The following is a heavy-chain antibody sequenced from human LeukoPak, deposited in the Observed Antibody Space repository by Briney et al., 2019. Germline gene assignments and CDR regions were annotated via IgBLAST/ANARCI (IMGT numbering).Heavy chain of an antibody. CDR2: IRYDGSNK. CDR1: GFTFSSYG. V-gene: IGHV3-30*02. Sequence: GGSLRLSCAASGFTFSSYGMHWVRQAPGEGLEWVAFIRYDGSNKYYADSVKGRFTISRDNSKNTLDLQMSSLRAEDTAVYYCAKDPSYTAAGIDYWGQGTLVTVSS. D-gene: IGHD6-13*01. CDR3: AKDPSYTAAGIDY. J-gene: IGHJ4*02.